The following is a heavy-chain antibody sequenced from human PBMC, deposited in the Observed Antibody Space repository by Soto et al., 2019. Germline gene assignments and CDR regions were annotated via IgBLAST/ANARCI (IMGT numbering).Heavy chain of an antibody. CDR1: GGSISSSSYY. CDR3: ARGGDFWSGPGDYYYGMDV. J-gene: IGHJ6*02. CDR2: IYYSGST. V-gene: IGHV4-39*01. D-gene: IGHD3-3*01. Sequence: SETLSLTCTVSGGSISSSSYYWGWIRQPPGKGLEWIGSIYYSGSTYYNPSLKSRVTISVDKSKNQFSLKLSSVTAADTAVYYCARGGDFWSGPGDYYYGMDVWGQGTTVTVSS.